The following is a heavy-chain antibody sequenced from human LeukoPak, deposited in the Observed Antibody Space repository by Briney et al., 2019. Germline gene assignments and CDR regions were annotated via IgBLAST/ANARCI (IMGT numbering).Heavy chain of an antibody. CDR3: ARGGYIGYDSPFDY. D-gene: IGHD5-12*01. CDR1: GGSITSGGYS. J-gene: IGHJ4*02. CDR2: IYHSGST. Sequence: PSETLSLTCTVSGGSITSGGYSWSWIRQPPGKGLEWIGDIYHSGSTYYNPSLQSRVTISIDRSKNQFSLKLGSVTAADSAVYYCARGGYIGYDSPFDYWGQGALVTVSS. V-gene: IGHV4-30-2*01.